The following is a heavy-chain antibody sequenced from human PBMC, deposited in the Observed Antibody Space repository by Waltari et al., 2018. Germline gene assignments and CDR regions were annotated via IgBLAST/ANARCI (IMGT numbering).Heavy chain of an antibody. D-gene: IGHD2-15*01. CDR1: GYSISSGYY. J-gene: IGHJ4*02. V-gene: IGHV4-38-2*01. CDR3: ASPLGNCSGGSCYGFDY. Sequence: QVQLQESGPGLVKPSETLSLTCAVSGYSISSGYYWGWIRQPPGKGLEWIGSIYHSGSTYYNPSLKSRVTISVDTSKNQFSLKLSSVTAADTAVYYCASPLGNCSGGSCYGFDYWGQGTLVTVSS. CDR2: IYHSGST.